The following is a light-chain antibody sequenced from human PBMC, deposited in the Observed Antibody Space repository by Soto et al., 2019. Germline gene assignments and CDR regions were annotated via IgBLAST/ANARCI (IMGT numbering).Light chain of an antibody. CDR1: QSVSSY. V-gene: IGKV3-11*01. Sequence: EIVLTQSPATLSLSPGERATLSCRASQSVSSYLAWYQQKPGQAPRLLIYDASNRATGIPARFSGSGYDTDFSLTISGLQPEDVAVYYCQQYYSTTYTFGQGTRLEIK. J-gene: IGKJ2*01. CDR3: QQYYSTTYT. CDR2: DAS.